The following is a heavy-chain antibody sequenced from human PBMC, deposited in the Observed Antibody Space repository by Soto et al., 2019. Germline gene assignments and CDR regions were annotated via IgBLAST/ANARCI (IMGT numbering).Heavy chain of an antibody. D-gene: IGHD3-10*01. Sequence: PGGSLRLSCAASGFTFGDYDMTWVRQAPGKGLEWVSAINWNGGNTDYADSVKGRFTISRDNAKNSLYLQMNSLRAEDAAFYHCARVSPSFRYYGSGGYHKFHSWGQGTLVTAPQ. CDR1: GFTFGDYD. CDR2: INWNGGNT. CDR3: ARVSPSFRYYGSGGYHKFHS. J-gene: IGHJ5*02. V-gene: IGHV3-20*01.